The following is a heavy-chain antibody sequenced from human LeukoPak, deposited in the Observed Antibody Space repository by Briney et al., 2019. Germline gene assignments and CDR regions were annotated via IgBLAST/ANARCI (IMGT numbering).Heavy chain of an antibody. CDR2: INPNSGGT. CDR3: ASTIGSYDFEFDY. V-gene: IGHV1-2*06. Sequence: GASVKVSCKASGYTFTGYYMHWVRQAPGQGLEWMGRINPNSGGTNYAQKFQGRVTMTRDTSISTAYMELSRLRSDDTAVYYCASTIGSYDFEFDYWGQGTLVTVPS. CDR1: GYTFTGYY. D-gene: IGHD1-26*01. J-gene: IGHJ4*02.